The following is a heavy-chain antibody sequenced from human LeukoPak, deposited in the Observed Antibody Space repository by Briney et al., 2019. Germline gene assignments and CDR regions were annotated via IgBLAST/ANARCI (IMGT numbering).Heavy chain of an antibody. CDR1: GFSFSDYW. CDR2: ISSSGSNI. J-gene: IGHJ6*03. CDR3: ARGPEMDDYYLYV. V-gene: IGHV3-48*04. Sequence: GSLRLSCAASGFSFSDYWMRWVRQAPGKGLEWVSYISSSGSNIYYEESVKGRFTISRDNAKKSLYLQMNRLRAEDTAVYYWARGPEMDDYYLYVWRKGTTVTLFS. D-gene: IGHD2-2*03.